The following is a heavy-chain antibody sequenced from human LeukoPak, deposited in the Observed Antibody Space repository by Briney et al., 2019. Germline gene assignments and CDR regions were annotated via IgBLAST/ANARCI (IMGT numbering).Heavy chain of an antibody. CDR3: ARGPIMITFGGVMGLYFDY. CDR1: GYTFTSYD. D-gene: IGHD3-16*01. V-gene: IGHV1-69*06. CDR2: IIPIFGTA. Sequence: SVKVSCKASGYTFTSYDINWVRQATGQGLEWMGGIIPIFGTANYAQKFQGRVTITADKSTSTAYMELSSLRSEDTAVYYCARGPIMITFGGVMGLYFDYWGQGTLVTVSS. J-gene: IGHJ4*02.